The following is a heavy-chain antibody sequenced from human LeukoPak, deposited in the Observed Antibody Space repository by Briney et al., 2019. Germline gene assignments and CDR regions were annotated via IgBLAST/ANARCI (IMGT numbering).Heavy chain of an antibody. CDR2: IKQDGSEK. J-gene: IGHJ6*03. V-gene: IGHV3-7*01. CDR1: GFTFSSYW. Sequence: GGSLRLSCAASGFTFSSYWMSWVRQAPGNGLEWVANIKQDGSEKYYVDSVKGRFTISRDNAKNSLYLQMNSLRAEDTAVYYCARDPSSYYYYMDVWGKGTTVTVSS. CDR3: ARDPSSYYYYMDV.